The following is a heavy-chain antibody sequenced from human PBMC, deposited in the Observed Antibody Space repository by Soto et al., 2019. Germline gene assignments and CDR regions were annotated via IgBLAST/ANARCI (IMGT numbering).Heavy chain of an antibody. V-gene: IGHV5-51*01. J-gene: IGHJ6*02. CDR3: ARLNKHVLRYFDWFPYYYGMDV. CDR2: IYPGDSDT. Sequence: PGESLKISCKGSGYSFTSYWIGWVRQMPGKGLEWMGIIYPGDSDTRYSPSFQGQVTISADKSISTAYLQWSSLKASDTAMYYCARLNKHVLRYFDWFPYYYGMDVWGQGTTVTVSS. CDR1: GYSFTSYW. D-gene: IGHD3-9*01.